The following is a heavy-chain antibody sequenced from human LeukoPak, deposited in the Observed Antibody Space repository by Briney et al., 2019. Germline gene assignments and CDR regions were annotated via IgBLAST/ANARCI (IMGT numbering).Heavy chain of an antibody. CDR2: ISAYNGNT. CDR3: ARDPVPYSSSPHAFDI. V-gene: IGHV1-18*01. J-gene: IGHJ3*02. CDR1: GYTFTSYG. D-gene: IGHD6-6*01. Sequence: ASVKVSCKASGYTFTSYGISWVRQAPGQGLEWMGWISAYNGNTNYAQKLQGRVTMTTDTSTSTAYMELRSLRSDDTAVYYCARDPVPYSSSPHAFDIWGQGTMVTVSS.